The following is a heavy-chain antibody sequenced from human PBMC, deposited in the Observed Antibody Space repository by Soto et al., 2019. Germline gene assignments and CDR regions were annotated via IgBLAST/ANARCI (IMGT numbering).Heavy chain of an antibody. CDR1: GGSISSGGYY. Sequence: LSLTCTVSGGSISSGGYYWSWIRQHPGKGMEWIGYIYYSGSTYYNPSLKSRVTISVDTSKNQFSLKLSSVTAADTAVYYCARGLGVYIWGSYPPGPYFDYWGQGTLVTVSS. CDR3: ARGLGVYIWGSYPPGPYFDY. J-gene: IGHJ4*02. V-gene: IGHV4-31*03. CDR2: IYYSGST. D-gene: IGHD3-16*02.